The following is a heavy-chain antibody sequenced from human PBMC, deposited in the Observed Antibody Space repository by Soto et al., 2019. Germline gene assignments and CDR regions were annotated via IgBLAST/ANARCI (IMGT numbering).Heavy chain of an antibody. CDR2: IIPIFDST. Sequence: QVHLVQSGAEVRTPGSSINVSCTVSGDTFNIHPIHWVRQAPGQGLEWMGGIIPIFDSTNYAQKFQGRVTIKADESSSTAFLEMSGLTSQDTAIYYCARDVRSGSYSYYFDFWGQGTVVSVSS. V-gene: IGHV1-69*01. CDR1: GDTFNIHP. D-gene: IGHD1-26*01. J-gene: IGHJ4*02. CDR3: ARDVRSGSYSYYFDF.